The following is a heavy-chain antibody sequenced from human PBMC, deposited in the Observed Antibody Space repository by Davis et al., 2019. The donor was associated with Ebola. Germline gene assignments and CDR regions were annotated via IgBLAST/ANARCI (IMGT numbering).Heavy chain of an antibody. CDR2: INAVNGDT. J-gene: IGHJ5*02. Sequence: AASVKVSCKASGYTFTSYAIHWVRQAPGQRLEWMGWINAVNGDTKYSQKFQGRVTITRDTSASTAYMELSSLRSEDTAVYYCARGLELLYWFDPWGQGTLVTVSS. CDR3: ARGLELLYWFDP. D-gene: IGHD1-7*01. CDR1: GYTFTSYA. V-gene: IGHV1-3*01.